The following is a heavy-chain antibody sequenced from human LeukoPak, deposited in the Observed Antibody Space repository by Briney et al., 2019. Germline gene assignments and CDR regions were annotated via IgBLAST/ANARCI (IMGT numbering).Heavy chain of an antibody. V-gene: IGHV4-59*01. CDR2: IYYSGST. Sequence: SETLSLTCTVSGGSISSYYWSWIRQPPGKGLEWIGYIYYSGSTNYNPSLKSRVTISADTSKNQFSLKLSSVTAADTAVYYCARGPLYYYDSSGYYFDYWGQGTLVTVSS. CDR1: GGSISSYY. J-gene: IGHJ4*02. D-gene: IGHD3-22*01. CDR3: ARGPLYYYDSSGYYFDY.